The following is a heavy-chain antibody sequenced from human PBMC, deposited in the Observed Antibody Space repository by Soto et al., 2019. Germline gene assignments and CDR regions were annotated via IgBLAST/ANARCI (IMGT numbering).Heavy chain of an antibody. CDR2: IYYSGST. D-gene: IGHD3-22*01. Sequence: SETLSLTCTVSGGSISSSSYYWGWIRQPPGKGLEWIGSIYYSGSTYYNPSLKSRVTISVDTSKNQFSLKLSSVTAADTAVYYCARHEGITMIVVVTVPRYFDYWGQGTLVTVSS. CDR1: GGSISSSSYY. CDR3: ARHEGITMIVVVTVPRYFDY. V-gene: IGHV4-39*01. J-gene: IGHJ4*02.